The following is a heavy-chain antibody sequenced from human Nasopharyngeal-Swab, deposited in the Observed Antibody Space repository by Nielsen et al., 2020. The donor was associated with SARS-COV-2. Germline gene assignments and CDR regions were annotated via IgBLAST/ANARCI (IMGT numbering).Heavy chain of an antibody. CDR1: RGSISSYY. CDR3: ARDGRSSWYFDL. V-gene: IGHV4-59*01. J-gene: IGHJ2*01. CDR2: IYYSGST. Sequence: SETLSLTCTVSRGSISSYYWSWIRQPPGKGLEWIGYIYYSGSTNYNPSLKSRVTISVDTSKNQFSLKLSSVTAADTAIYYCARDGRSSWYFDLWGRGTLVTVSS.